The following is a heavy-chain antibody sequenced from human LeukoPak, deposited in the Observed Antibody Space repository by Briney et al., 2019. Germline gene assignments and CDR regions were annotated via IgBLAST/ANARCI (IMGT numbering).Heavy chain of an antibody. CDR3: ARGGYWYYDSSGHPIFY. V-gene: IGHV4-34*01. J-gene: IGHJ4*02. CDR2: INHSGST. CDR1: GGSFSGYY. Sequence: SETLSLTCAVYGGSFSGYYWSCIRQPPGKGLEWIGEINHSGSTNYNPPLKSRVTISVNTSKTQFSLKLSSVTAADTAVYYCARGGYWYYDSSGHPIFYWGQGTLVTVSS. D-gene: IGHD3-22*01.